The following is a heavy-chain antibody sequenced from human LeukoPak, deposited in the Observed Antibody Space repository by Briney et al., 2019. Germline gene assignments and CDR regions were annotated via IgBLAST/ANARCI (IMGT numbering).Heavy chain of an antibody. V-gene: IGHV3-30*02. CDR2: IRYDGSNK. J-gene: IGHJ6*03. CDR1: GFTFSSYG. D-gene: IGHD2-2*01. Sequence: GGSLRLSCAASGFTFSSYGMHWVRQAPGKGLEWVAFIRYDGSNKYYADSVKGRFTISRDDSKNTLYLQMNSLRAEDTAVYYCAKREQDIVVVPAAPYYYYYYYMDVWGKGTTVTVSS. CDR3: AKREQDIVVVPAAPYYYYYYYMDV.